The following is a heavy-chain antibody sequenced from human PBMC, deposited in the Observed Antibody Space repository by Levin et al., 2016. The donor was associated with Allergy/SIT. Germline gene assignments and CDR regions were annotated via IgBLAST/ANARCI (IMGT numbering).Heavy chain of an antibody. Sequence: GESLKISCAASGFTFSSYWMHWVRQAPGRGLVWVSRIKGDGSSTSYADSVKGRFTISRDNAKNTLYLEMNSLRDEDTAVYYCARKGEGVYWGQGILVTVSS. J-gene: IGHJ4*02. CDR1: GFTFSSYW. CDR2: IKGDGSST. CDR3: ARKGEGVY. V-gene: IGHV3-74*01.